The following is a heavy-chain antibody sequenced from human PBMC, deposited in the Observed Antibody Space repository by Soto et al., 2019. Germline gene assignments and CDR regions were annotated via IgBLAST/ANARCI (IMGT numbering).Heavy chain of an antibody. J-gene: IGHJ4*02. CDR3: ARDLAYCGGDCYPIDY. CDR1: GYTFTSNG. CDR2: ISAYNGNT. Sequence: QVQLVQSGAEVKKPGASVKVSCKASGYTFTSNGISWVRQAPGQGLEWMGGISAYNGNTNYAQKLQGRVTRTTDTPTSTAYMELRSLRSDDTAVYYCARDLAYCGGDCYPIDYWGQGTLVTVSS. V-gene: IGHV1-18*01. D-gene: IGHD2-21*02.